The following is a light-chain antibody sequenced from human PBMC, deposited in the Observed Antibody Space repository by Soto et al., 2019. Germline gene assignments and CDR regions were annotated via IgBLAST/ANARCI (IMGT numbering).Light chain of an antibody. CDR2: EVS. J-gene: IGLJ1*01. CDR1: GRDVGDYNY. CDR3: SSYTNINTRACV. Sequence: QSALTQPPSASGSPGQSVTISCTGTGRDVGDYNYVSWYQQHPGKAPKLMIYEVSKRPSGVPDRFSGSKSGNTASLTISGLQAEDEAEYYCSSYTNINTRACVFGTGTKVTVL. V-gene: IGLV2-8*01.